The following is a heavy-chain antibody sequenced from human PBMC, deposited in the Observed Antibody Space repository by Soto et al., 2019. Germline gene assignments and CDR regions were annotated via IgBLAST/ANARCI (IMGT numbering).Heavy chain of an antibody. J-gene: IGHJ4*02. CDR2: FHYSGSN. CDR3: ARAFGRFHFDF. V-gene: IGHV4-39*01. CDR1: FGSISIRGSY. D-gene: IGHD3-16*01. Sequence: XLACRVSFGSISIRGSYRGRIRRPPGKGREWVGSFHYSGSNYYNPSLKSRVTISVDTSKNQLSLRVTSVTAAETAVYYCARAFGRFHFDFWGQGTLVTVSS.